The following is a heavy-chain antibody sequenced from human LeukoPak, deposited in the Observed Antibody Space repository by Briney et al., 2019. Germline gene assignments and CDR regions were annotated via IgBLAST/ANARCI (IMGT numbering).Heavy chain of an antibody. D-gene: IGHD6-19*01. CDR1: SGSISSYY. J-gene: IGHJ4*02. CDR3: ARLTQQWLGTYYFDY. Sequence: SETLSLTCTVSSGSISSYYWSWIRQPPGKGLEWIGYIYYSGSTNYNPSLKSRVTISVDTSKNQFSLKLSSVTAADTAVYYCARLTQQWLGTYYFDYWGQGTLVTVSS. V-gene: IGHV4-59*08. CDR2: IYYSGST.